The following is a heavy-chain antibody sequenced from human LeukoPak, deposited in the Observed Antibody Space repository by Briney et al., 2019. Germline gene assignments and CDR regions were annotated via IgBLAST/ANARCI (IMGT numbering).Heavy chain of an antibody. CDR1: GFTFSSFG. V-gene: IGHV3-48*02. J-gene: IGHJ6*02. D-gene: IGHD3-10*01. CDR2: ISDSSSLT. Sequence: GGSLRLSCAASGFTFSSFGMNWVRQAPGKGLEWVSYISDSSSLTYYADSVKGRFTISRDNAKNSLSLQLNSLRDEDTAVYFCAKVIRGGYGMDVWGQGTMVTVSS. CDR3: AKVIRGGYGMDV.